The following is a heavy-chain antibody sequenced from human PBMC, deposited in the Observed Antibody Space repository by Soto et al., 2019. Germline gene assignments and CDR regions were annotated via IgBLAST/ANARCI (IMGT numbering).Heavy chain of an antibody. CDR1: GYSFPSYD. Sequence: VQLVQSGAEVKKPGASVKVSCRSSGYSFPSYDIHWLRQAPGQGLEWMGWFNHNSGGANSAQTFQGRLTMTRDSPITTVYMEQSTLTSDDTDVSSCACASAAVTSWFVYWGQGTLVIVSS. CDR3: ACASAAVTSWFVY. CDR2: FNHNSGGA. D-gene: IGHD6-13*01. J-gene: IGHJ4*02. V-gene: IGHV1-2*02.